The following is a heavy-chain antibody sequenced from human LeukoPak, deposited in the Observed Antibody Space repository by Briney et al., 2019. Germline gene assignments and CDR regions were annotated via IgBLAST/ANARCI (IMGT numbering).Heavy chain of an antibody. J-gene: IGHJ4*02. D-gene: IGHD6-19*01. V-gene: IGHV4-34*01. Sequence: SSETLSLTCAVYGGSFSGYYWSWIRQPPGKGLEWIGEINHSGSTNYNPSLKSRVTISVDTSKNQFSLKLSSVTAADTAVYYCARIRLYGSGWYDASFYFDYWSQGTLVTVSS. CDR1: GGSFSGYY. CDR2: INHSGST. CDR3: ARIRLYGSGWYDASFYFDY.